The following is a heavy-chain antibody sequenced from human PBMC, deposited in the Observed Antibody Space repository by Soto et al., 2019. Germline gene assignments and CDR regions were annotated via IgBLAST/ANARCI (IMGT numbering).Heavy chain of an antibody. CDR3: AKGTEYGVVLMSTFDY. CDR2: INWNSGTM. CDR1: GFIFDDYA. D-gene: IGHD3-3*01. J-gene: IGHJ4*02. V-gene: IGHV3-9*01. Sequence: EVQLVESGGGLVQPGTSLRLSCAASGFIFDDYAMNWVRQAPGKGLEWVSGINWNSGTMVYVDSVKGRFTISRDNAMRSLYLQMISLRREDTAFYFCAKGTEYGVVLMSTFDYWGQGTLVTVSS.